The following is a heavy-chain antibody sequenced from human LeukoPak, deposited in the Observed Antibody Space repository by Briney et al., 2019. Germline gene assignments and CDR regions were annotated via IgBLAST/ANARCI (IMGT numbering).Heavy chain of an antibody. Sequence: GGSLRLSCATSGFIFSGYYMSWIRQAPGKGLEWVSYISGSGNDISYADSVKGRFTISRDNAKGSLYLQMNSLRAADTAVYYCGTHAGRTGSDDWGQGTLDTVSS. CDR1: GFIFSGYY. V-gene: IGHV3-11*01. CDR3: GTHAGRTGSDD. CDR2: ISGSGNDI. D-gene: IGHD3/OR15-3a*01. J-gene: IGHJ4*02.